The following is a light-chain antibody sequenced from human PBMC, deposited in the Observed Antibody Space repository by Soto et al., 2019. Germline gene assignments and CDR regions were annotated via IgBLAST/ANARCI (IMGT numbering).Light chain of an antibody. CDR3: QQYGSSLFT. CDR2: GAS. J-gene: IGKJ2*01. V-gene: IGKV3-20*01. CDR1: QSVISNY. Sequence: ETVLTQSPGTLSLSPGETATLSCRASQSVISNYLAWYQQKPDQAPRLLIYGASGRAAGIPDRFSGSGSGTDFTLTISRLEPEDFAVYYCQQYGSSLFTFVQGTKLEIK.